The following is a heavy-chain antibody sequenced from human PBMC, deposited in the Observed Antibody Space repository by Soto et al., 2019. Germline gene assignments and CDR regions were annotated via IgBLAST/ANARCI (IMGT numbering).Heavy chain of an antibody. Sequence: PGGSLRLSCAASGFTFSDYYMSWIRQAPGKGLEWVSYISSSGSTIYYADSVKGRFTISRDNAKNSLYLQMNSLRAEDTAVYYCARDTESVYGGGGGWNYYYGMDVWGQGTTVTVSS. CDR3: ARDTESVYGGGGGWNYYYGMDV. D-gene: IGHD1-26*01. CDR1: GFTFSDYY. J-gene: IGHJ6*02. CDR2: ISSSGSTI. V-gene: IGHV3-11*01.